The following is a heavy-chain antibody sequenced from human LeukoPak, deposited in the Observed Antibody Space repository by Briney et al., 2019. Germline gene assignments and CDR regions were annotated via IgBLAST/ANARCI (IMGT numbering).Heavy chain of an antibody. V-gene: IGHV3-30*18. D-gene: IGHD3-22*01. CDR2: ISYDGSNK. CDR3: AKRAYDSSGYHAFDI. Sequence: PGGSLRLSCAASGFTFSSYGMHWVRQAPGKGLEWVAVISYDGSNKYYADSVRGRFTISRDNSKNTLYLQMNSLRAEDTAVYYCAKRAYDSSGYHAFDIWGQGTMVTVSS. CDR1: GFTFSSYG. J-gene: IGHJ3*02.